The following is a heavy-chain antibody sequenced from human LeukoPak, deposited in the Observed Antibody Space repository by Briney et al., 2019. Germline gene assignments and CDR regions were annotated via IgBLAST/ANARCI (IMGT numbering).Heavy chain of an antibody. CDR3: ACRYCSSTSCPFDY. CDR2: IYYSGST. CDR1: GGSISSSSYY. D-gene: IGHD2-2*01. V-gene: IGHV4-39*01. J-gene: IGHJ4*02. Sequence: SETLSLTCTVSGGSISSSSYYWGWIRQPPGKGLEWIGSIYYSGSTYYNPSLKSRVTISVATSKNQFSLKLSSVTAADTAMYYCACRYCSSTSCPFDYWGQGTLVTVSS.